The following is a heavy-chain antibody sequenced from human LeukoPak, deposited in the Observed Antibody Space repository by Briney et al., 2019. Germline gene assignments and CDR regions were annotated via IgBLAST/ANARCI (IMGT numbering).Heavy chain of an antibody. J-gene: IGHJ4*02. CDR3: ARDSGNTPVDY. D-gene: IGHD3-10*01. V-gene: IGHV4-34*01. Sequence: SETLSLTCAVYGGSFSGYYWSWIRQPPGKGLEWIGEINHSGSTNYNPSLKSRVTISVDTSKNQFSLKLSSVTAADTAVYYCARDSGNTPVDYWGQGTLVTVSS. CDR1: GGSFSGYY. CDR2: INHSGST.